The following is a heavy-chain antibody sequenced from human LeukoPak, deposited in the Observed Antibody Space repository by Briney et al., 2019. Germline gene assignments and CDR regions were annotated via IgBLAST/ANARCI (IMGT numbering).Heavy chain of an antibody. J-gene: IGHJ3*02. CDR3: ARAGHSGSYAFDI. Sequence: GGSLRLSCAASGFTFSSYWMHWVRQAPGKGLVWVSRINTDGSSTSYADSVKGRFTISRDNSKNTLYLQMNSLRAEDTAVYYCARAGHSGSYAFDIWGQGTMVTVSS. V-gene: IGHV3-74*01. CDR1: GFTFSSYW. CDR2: INTDGSST. D-gene: IGHD3-22*01.